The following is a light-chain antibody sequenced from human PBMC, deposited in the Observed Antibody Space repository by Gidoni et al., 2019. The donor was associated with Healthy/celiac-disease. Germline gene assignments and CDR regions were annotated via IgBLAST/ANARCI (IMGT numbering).Light chain of an antibody. J-gene: IGKJ4*01. V-gene: IGKV3-11*01. CDR3: QQRSNWPEGLT. CDR1: QSVSSY. Sequence: IVLKQSPATQSLSPGERATLSCRDSQSVSSYLAWYQQEHGQAPRLLIYDASNRATGIPARFSGSGSCTDFTLTISSLEPEDFSVYYCQQRSNWPEGLTFGGGTKVEIK. CDR2: DAS.